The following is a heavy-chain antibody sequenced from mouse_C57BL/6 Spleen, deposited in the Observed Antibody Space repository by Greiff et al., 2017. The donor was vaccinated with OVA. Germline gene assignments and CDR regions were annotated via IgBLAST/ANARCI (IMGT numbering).Heavy chain of an antibody. D-gene: IGHD2-2*01. J-gene: IGHJ4*01. Sequence: VQLKQPGTELVKPGASVKLSCKASGYTFTSYWMHWVKQRPGQGLEWIGNINPSNGGTNYNEKFKSKAILTVDKSSSTAYMQLSSLTSEDSAVYYCARGYDGYYYAMDYWGQGTSVTVSS. CDR3: ARGYDGYYYAMDY. CDR2: INPSNGGT. V-gene: IGHV1-53*01. CDR1: GYTFTSYW.